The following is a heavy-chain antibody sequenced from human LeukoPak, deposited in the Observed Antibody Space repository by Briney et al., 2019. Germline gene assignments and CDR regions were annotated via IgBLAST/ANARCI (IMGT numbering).Heavy chain of an antibody. CDR1: EFTFSSHA. J-gene: IGHJ4*02. CDR3: ASAPSPDHIVPLFG. D-gene: IGHD3-16*01. V-gene: IGHV3-48*01. Sequence: GGSLRLSCVASEFTFSSHAMNWVRQAPGKGLEWVSYISSSSSTIYYADSVKGRFTISRDNAKNSLYLQMNSLRAEDTAVYYCASAPSPDHIVPLFGWGQGTLVTVSS. CDR2: ISSSSSTI.